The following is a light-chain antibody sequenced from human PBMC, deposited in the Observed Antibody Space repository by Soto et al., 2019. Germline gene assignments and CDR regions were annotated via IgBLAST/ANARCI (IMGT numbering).Light chain of an antibody. V-gene: IGKV1-9*01. CDR1: QDVGHF. CDR2: AAS. J-gene: IGKJ4*01. CDR3: QQLDSYLSFT. Sequence: DIHLTQSPSFLLASVGDRVTITCRASQDVGHFLAWYQQKPGKAPKLLMYAASTLQSDVPARFRGSGSGTEFTLTITSLQPEDFATYYCQQLDSYLSFTFGGGTKVEI.